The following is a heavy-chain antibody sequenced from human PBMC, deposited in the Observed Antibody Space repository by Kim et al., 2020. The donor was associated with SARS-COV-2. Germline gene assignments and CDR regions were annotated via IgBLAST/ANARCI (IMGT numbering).Heavy chain of an antibody. V-gene: IGHV4-34*01. CDR3: ASANYDFWSGYGIVY. CDR1: GGSFSGYY. Sequence: SETLSLTCAVYGGSFSGYYWSWIRQPPGKGLEWIGEINHSGSTNYNPSLKSRVTISVDTSKNQFSLKLSSVTAADTAVYYCASANYDFWSGYGIVYWGQGTLVTVSS. CDR2: INHSGST. D-gene: IGHD3-3*01. J-gene: IGHJ4*02.